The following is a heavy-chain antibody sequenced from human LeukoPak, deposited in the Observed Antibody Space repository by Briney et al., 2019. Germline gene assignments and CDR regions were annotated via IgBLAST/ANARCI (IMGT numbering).Heavy chain of an antibody. Sequence: SDTLSLTCTVSGGSMSSYYWSWIRQPPGKGLEWIGYIYERGSTNYNPSQQTRDTISVDTSNNQFSLKLNSVTAADTAVYYCARHGTSGIYRRPFDIWGQGTMVTVSS. D-gene: IGHD1-26*01. CDR1: GGSMSSYY. V-gene: IGHV4-59*08. CDR2: IYERGST. CDR3: ARHGTSGIYRRPFDI. J-gene: IGHJ3*02.